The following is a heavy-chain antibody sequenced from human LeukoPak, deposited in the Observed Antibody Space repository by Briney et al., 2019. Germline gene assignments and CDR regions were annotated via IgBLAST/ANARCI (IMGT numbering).Heavy chain of an antibody. CDR1: GYTFTSYG. J-gene: IGHJ5*02. V-gene: IGHV1-18*04. CDR3: ARDIAVAGTIWFDP. D-gene: IGHD6-19*01. CDR2: ISAYNGNT. Sequence: ASVKVSCKASGYTFTSYGVSWVRQAPGQGLEWMGWISAYNGNTNYAQKLQGRVTMTTDTSTSTAYMELRSLRSDDTAVYYCARDIAVAGTIWFDPWGQGTLVTVSS.